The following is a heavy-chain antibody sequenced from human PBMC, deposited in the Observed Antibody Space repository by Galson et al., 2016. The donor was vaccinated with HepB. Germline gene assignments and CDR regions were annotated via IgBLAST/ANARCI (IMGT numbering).Heavy chain of an antibody. Sequence: ETLSPTCTVAGDAISSHYWSWIRQPAGKGLEWIGRNYTSGSTHYNPSLKSLVTMSVDTYKNQFTLKLTSVTAADTAVYYCAREGCSVGSCYSGYNWFDPWGQGTLVTVSS. D-gene: IGHD2-15*01. CDR3: AREGCSVGSCYSGYNWFDP. J-gene: IGHJ5*02. CDR2: NYTSGST. V-gene: IGHV4-4*07. CDR1: GDAISSHY.